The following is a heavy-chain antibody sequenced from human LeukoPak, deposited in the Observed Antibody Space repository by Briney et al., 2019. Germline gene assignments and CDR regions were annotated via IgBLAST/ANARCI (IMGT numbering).Heavy chain of an antibody. J-gene: IGHJ3*02. Sequence: GGSPRLSCVASGFTFSSYSMNWVRQAPGKGLEWVSYISGSGSTIYYADSAKGRFTISRDNAKNSLYLQMNSLRAEDTAVYFCASFAAPDRGAFDIWGQGTMVTVSS. CDR2: ISGSGSTI. CDR3: ASFAAPDRGAFDI. V-gene: IGHV3-48*04. D-gene: IGHD3-10*01. CDR1: GFTFSSYS.